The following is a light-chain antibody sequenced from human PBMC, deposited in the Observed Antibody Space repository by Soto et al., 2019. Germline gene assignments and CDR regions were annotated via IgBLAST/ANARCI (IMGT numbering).Light chain of an antibody. CDR3: QQYNDYSGT. J-gene: IGKJ1*01. CDR2: KAS. CDR1: QSISTW. V-gene: IGKV1-5*03. Sequence: DIQMTQSPSTLSASVGDRVTITCRASQSISTWLAWYQQKPGKAPKLLIYKASNLESGVPSRFSGSGSGTDLTLTISSLRPDDFATYYCQQYNDYSGTFGQGTKVEIK.